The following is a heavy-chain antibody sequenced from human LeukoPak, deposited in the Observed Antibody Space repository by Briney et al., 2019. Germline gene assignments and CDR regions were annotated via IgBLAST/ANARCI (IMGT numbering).Heavy chain of an antibody. CDR2: IYPGDSDT. Sequence: GESLKISCKGSGYSFTSYWIGWVRQMPGKGLEWMGIIYPGDSDTRYSPSFQGQVTISADKSISTAYLQWSSLKASDTAMYYCARLRGAVISYYYYYYMDVWGKGTTVTVSS. CDR3: ARLRGAVISYYYYYYMDV. CDR1: GYSFTSYW. D-gene: IGHD3-16*02. V-gene: IGHV5-51*01. J-gene: IGHJ6*03.